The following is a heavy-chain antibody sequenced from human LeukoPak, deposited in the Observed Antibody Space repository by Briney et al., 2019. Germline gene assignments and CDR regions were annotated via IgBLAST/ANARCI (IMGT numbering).Heavy chain of an antibody. J-gene: IGHJ4*02. CDR1: GFTFSNYW. Sequence: GGSLRLSCAASGFTFSNYWIHWVRQAPGKGLEWVSSISSSSSYIYYADSVKGRFTISRDNAKNSLYLQMNSLRAEDTAVYYCARDYCSGGSCYSRFDYWGQGTLVTVSS. D-gene: IGHD2-15*01. CDR3: ARDYCSGGSCYSRFDY. CDR2: ISSSSSYI. V-gene: IGHV3-21*01.